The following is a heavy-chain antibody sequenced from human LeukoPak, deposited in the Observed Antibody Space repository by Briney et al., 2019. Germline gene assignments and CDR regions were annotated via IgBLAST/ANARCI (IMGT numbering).Heavy chain of an antibody. Sequence: ASVRVSCKASGYTFTSYGFSWVRQAPGQGLEWMGWISAYNDHTEYTHKLQGRVSMTTDTSTSTAYMELRSLTSDDTAVYYGARDVGVSRFDFWGQGTLVTVSS. CDR2: ISAYNDHT. CDR1: GYTFTSYG. D-gene: IGHD2-21*01. J-gene: IGHJ4*02. V-gene: IGHV1-18*01. CDR3: ARDVGVSRFDF.